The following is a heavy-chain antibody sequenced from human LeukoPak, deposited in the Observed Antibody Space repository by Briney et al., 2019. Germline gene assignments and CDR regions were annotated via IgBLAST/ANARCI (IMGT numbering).Heavy chain of an antibody. Sequence: GASVKVSCKTSGYTFTGYYMHWVRQAPGQGLEWMGWTSPTSGGTNYAQKFQGRVTMTRDTSISTAYMELSRLRSDDTAVYYCARAGIADYWGQGTLVTVSS. CDR3: ARAGIADY. J-gene: IGHJ4*02. CDR1: GYTFTGYY. V-gene: IGHV1-2*02. CDR2: TSPTSGGT. D-gene: IGHD6-13*01.